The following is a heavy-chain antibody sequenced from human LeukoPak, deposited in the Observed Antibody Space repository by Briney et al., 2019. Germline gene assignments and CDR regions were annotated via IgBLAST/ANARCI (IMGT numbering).Heavy chain of an antibody. CDR2: ISSRGTAI. CDR1: GFTFSDYY. CDR3: AKDVSGHNQPIDY. J-gene: IGHJ4*02. D-gene: IGHD5-18*01. V-gene: IGHV3-11*01. Sequence: GGSLRLSCAASGFTFSDYYISWIRQAPGKGLEWVSYISSRGTAIYYADSVKGRFTISRDNSKNTLYLQMSSLRAEDTALYYCAKDVSGHNQPIDYWGQGTLVTVSS.